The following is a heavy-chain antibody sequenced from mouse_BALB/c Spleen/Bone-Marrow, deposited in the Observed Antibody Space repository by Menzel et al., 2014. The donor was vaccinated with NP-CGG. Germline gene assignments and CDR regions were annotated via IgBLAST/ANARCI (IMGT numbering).Heavy chain of an antibody. Sequence: EVQGVESGGGLVQPGGSLKLSCAASGFDFSRYWMSWVRQAPGKGLEWIGEINPDSSTINYTPSLKDKFIISRDNAKSTLYLQMSKVRSEDPALYYCARPNGSPYAMDYWGQGTSVTVSS. V-gene: IGHV4-1*02. J-gene: IGHJ4*01. CDR3: ARPNGSPYAMDY. CDR2: INPDSSTI. CDR1: GFDFSRYW. D-gene: IGHD2-2*01.